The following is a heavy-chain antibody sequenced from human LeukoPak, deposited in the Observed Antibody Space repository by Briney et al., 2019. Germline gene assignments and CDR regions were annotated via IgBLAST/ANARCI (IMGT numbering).Heavy chain of an antibody. Sequence: SQTLSLTCAISGDSVSSNSAAWNWIRQSPSRGLEWLGRTYYRSKWYNDYAVSVKSRITINPDTSKNQFSLQLNSVTPEDTAVYYCARATPNYYDSSGYPDYWGQGTLVTVSS. J-gene: IGHJ4*02. CDR1: GDSVSSNSAA. V-gene: IGHV6-1*01. D-gene: IGHD3-22*01. CDR2: TYYRSKWYN. CDR3: ARATPNYYDSSGYPDY.